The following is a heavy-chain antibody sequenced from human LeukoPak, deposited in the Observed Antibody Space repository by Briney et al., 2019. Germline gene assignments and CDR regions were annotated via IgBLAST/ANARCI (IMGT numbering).Heavy chain of an antibody. CDR2: IYPGDSDT. CDR3: ATLVGYGSFFDY. Sequence: GESLKVSCKGSGYSFTSYWIGLVRHVPGKGLEYMGIIYPGDSDTRYSPSFQGQVTISADKSISTAYLQWSSLKASDTAMYYCATLVGYGSFFDYWGQGTLVTVSS. J-gene: IGHJ4*02. D-gene: IGHD3-10*01. V-gene: IGHV5-51*01. CDR1: GYSFTSYW.